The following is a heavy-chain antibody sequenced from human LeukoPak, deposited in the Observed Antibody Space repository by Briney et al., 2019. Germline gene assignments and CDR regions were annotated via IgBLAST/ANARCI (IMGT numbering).Heavy chain of an antibody. V-gene: IGHV1-2*02. CDR2: INPNSGGT. D-gene: IGHD6-19*01. CDR1: GYTFTGYY. Sequence: ASVKVSCKASGYTFTGYYMHWVRQAPGQGLEWMGWINPNSGGTNYAQKFQGRVTMTRDTSISTAYMELSRLRSDDTAVYYCARDLVAVAPILYYYYYGMDVWGQGTTVTVSS. J-gene: IGHJ6*02. CDR3: ARDLVAVAPILYYYYYGMDV.